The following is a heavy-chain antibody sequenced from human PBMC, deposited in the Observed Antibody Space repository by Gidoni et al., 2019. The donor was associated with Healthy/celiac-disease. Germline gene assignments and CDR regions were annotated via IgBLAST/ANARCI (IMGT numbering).Heavy chain of an antibody. D-gene: IGHD3-16*01. CDR2: ISHSGST. CDR1: GGSIRSSNW. J-gene: IGHJ6*02. Sequence: VQLQDSRPGPLQPWATLSRTCAVTGGSIRSSNWWSWVRQPPGKGLEGIGQISHSGSTNATSSVTSRVPISVDDSTTQFSLKLSPVTAADTAVYYRARWGGSPSYYYYYYGMDVWGQGTPVTVS. CDR3: ARWGGSPSYYYYYYGMDV. V-gene: IGHV4-4*02.